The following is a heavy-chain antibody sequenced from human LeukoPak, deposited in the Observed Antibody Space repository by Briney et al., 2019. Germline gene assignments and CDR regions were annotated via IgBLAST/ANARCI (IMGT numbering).Heavy chain of an antibody. J-gene: IGHJ5*02. Sequence: SETLSLTCAVYGGSFSGYYWSWIRQPPGKGLEWIGEINHSGSTNYNPSLKSRVTISVDTSKNQFSLKLSSVTAADTAFYYCARSVWFGTIRANWFDPWGQGTLVTVSS. CDR3: ARSVWFGTIRANWFDP. D-gene: IGHD3-10*01. CDR2: INHSGST. CDR1: GGSFSGYY. V-gene: IGHV4-34*01.